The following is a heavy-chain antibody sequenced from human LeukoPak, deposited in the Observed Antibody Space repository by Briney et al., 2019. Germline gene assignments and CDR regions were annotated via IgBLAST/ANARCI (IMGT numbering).Heavy chain of an antibody. CDR3: ARTSGADWFDP. V-gene: IGHV3-21*01. CDR2: ISNSGSYI. CDR1: EFTFSNYK. D-gene: IGHD3-10*01. J-gene: IGHJ5*02. Sequence: GGSLRLSCAASEFTFSNYKMNWVRQAPGKGLEWVSSISNSGSYIYYADSVKGRFTISRDNAKNSLYLQMNSLRAEDTAVYYCARTSGADWFDPWGQGTLVTVSS.